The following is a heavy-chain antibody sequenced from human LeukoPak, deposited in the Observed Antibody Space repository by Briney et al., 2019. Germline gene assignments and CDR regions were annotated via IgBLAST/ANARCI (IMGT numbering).Heavy chain of an antibody. CDR3: VRESRPGGAMGLYHNLDY. V-gene: IGHV3-7*01. J-gene: IGHJ4*02. CDR2: IKEDGTEK. Sequence: GGSLRLSCAASGFTFSDFWMTWVRQTPGKGLEWVANIKEDGTEKNLVDSVKGRFTVSRDNTKNLLFLEMNNLRGDDTAIYYCVRESRPGGAMGLYHNLDYWGQGTLVAVSS. D-gene: IGHD1-1*01. CDR1: GFTFSDFW.